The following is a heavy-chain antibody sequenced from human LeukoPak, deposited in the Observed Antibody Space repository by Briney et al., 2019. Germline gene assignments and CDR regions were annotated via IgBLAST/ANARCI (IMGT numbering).Heavy chain of an antibody. V-gene: IGHV1-18*01. D-gene: IGHD6-19*01. J-gene: IGHJ4*02. Sequence: ASVKVSCKASGYTFTSYGISWVRQAPGQGLEWMGWISAYNGNTNYAQKLQGRVTMTTDTSTSTAYMELRSLRSDDTAVYYCARTPRYSSGWYHYFDYWGQGALVTVSS. CDR3: ARTPRYSSGWYHYFDY. CDR1: GYTFTSYG. CDR2: ISAYNGNT.